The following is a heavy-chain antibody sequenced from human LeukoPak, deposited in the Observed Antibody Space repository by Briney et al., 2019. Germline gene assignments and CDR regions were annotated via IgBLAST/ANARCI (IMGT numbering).Heavy chain of an antibody. CDR2: ISSSSSYI. CDR3: AKGTLRSCTGARCYPFDY. Sequence: GGSLRLSCAASGFTFSSYSMNWVRQAPGKGLEWVSSISSSSSYIYYADSVKGRFTIYRDNSKNTMYMQMNILRAEDTAVYYCAKGTLRSCTGARCYPFDYWGQGTLVNVSS. V-gene: IGHV3-21*04. J-gene: IGHJ4*02. CDR1: GFTFSSYS. D-gene: IGHD2-8*02.